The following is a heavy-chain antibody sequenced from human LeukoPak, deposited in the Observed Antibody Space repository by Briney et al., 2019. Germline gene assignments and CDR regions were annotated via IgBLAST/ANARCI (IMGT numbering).Heavy chain of an antibody. D-gene: IGHD2-15*01. CDR3: ASDDCSGGSCYSGY. Sequence: GGSLRLSCAASGFTFSSYWMTWVRQAPGKGLEWVANIKQDGSEKYYVDSVKGRFTISRDNAKNSLYLQMNSLRAEDTAVYYCASDDCSGGSCYSGYWGQGTLVTVSS. V-gene: IGHV3-7*01. CDR1: GFTFSSYW. CDR2: IKQDGSEK. J-gene: IGHJ4*02.